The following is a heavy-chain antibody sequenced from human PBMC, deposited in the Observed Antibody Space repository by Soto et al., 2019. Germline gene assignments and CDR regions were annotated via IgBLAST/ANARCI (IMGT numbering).Heavy chain of an antibody. Sequence: QVQLVQSGAEVKKPGSSVKVSCKASGGTFSSYAISWVRQAPGQGLEWMGGIIPIFGTANYAQKFQGRVTITADESTSTAYMELSSLRSEDTAVYYCARSAYCGGDGTPNCMDVWGQGTTVTVSS. V-gene: IGHV1-69*12. CDR3: ARSAYCGGDGTPNCMDV. J-gene: IGHJ6*02. D-gene: IGHD2-21*02. CDR2: IIPIFGTA. CDR1: GGTFSSYA.